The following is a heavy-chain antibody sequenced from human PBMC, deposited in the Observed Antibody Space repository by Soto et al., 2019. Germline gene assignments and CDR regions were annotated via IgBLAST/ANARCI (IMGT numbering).Heavy chain of an antibody. Sequence: SVKVSCKASGFTFTISSVQCVRQARGQRLEWIGWITVGTGNTNYAQKFQERVTITRDMSTSTAYMELSNLRSEDTAVYYCAAGDSSGYYGGWGQGTQVTVSS. CDR2: ITVGTGNT. J-gene: IGHJ4*02. V-gene: IGHV1-58*01. D-gene: IGHD3-22*01. CDR1: GFTFTISS. CDR3: AAGDSSGYYGG.